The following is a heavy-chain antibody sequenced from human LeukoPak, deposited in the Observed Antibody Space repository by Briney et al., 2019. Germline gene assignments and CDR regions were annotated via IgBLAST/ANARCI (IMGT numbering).Heavy chain of an antibody. Sequence: ASVKVSCKASGYTFTSYYMHWVRQAPGQGLEWMGIINPSGGSTSYAQKFQGRVTMTRDTSTSTVYMELSSLRSEDTAVYYCARDSAYCGGDCCSTFDYWGQGTLVTVSS. D-gene: IGHD2-21*02. J-gene: IGHJ4*02. CDR2: INPSGGST. CDR3: ARDSAYCGGDCCSTFDY. V-gene: IGHV1-46*01. CDR1: GYTFTSYY.